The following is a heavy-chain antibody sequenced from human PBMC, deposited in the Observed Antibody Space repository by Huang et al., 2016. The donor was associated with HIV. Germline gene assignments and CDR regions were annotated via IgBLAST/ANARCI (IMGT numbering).Heavy chain of an antibody. CDR3: ARGLGFCRGGDCFPTHFQH. Sequence: QVRLEQWGAGLLKPSETLSLTCAVHGGSFSGFQWTWIRQSPGKGLEWIGEINQSGSATYNPSLKTRFTITGDMSKNQFALKMTSLTVVDTAVYFCARGLGFCRGGDCFPTHFQHWSQG. CDR1: GGSFSGFQ. CDR2: INQSGSA. J-gene: IGHJ1*01. V-gene: IGHV4-34*02. D-gene: IGHD2-21*02.